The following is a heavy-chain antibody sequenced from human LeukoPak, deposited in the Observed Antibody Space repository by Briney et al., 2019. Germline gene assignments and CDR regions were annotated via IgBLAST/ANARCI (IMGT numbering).Heavy chain of an antibody. CDR3: ARLDYYDRGDFDY. J-gene: IGHJ4*02. D-gene: IGHD3-22*01. Sequence: SETLSLTCTVSGGSISSSSYYWGWIRQPPGKGLEWIGSIYYSGSTYYNPSLKSRVTISVDTSKNQFSLKLSSVTAADTAVYYCARLDYYDRGDFDYWGQGALVTVSS. V-gene: IGHV4-39*01. CDR2: IYYSGST. CDR1: GGSISSSSYY.